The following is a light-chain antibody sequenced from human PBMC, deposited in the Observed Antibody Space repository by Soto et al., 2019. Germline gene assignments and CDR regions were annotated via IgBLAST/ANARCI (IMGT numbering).Light chain of an antibody. Sequence: EIVMTQSPATLSVSPVEVATLAFMASQNVDGSYLAWFQQKPGQAPRLLIYGTSTRPSGIPARFSGSGSGTEFTLTISSLQPQDFATYYCQQLNSYPITFGQGTRLEIK. V-gene: IGKV3D-15*01. J-gene: IGKJ5*01. CDR1: QNVDGSY. CDR3: QQLNSYPIT. CDR2: GTS.